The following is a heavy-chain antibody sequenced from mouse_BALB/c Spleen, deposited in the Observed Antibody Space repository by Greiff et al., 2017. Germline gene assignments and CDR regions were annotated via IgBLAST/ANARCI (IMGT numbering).Heavy chain of an antibody. D-gene: IGHD2-4*01. V-gene: IGHV1-15*01. CDR1: GYTFTDYE. CDR3: TRETSMISAMDY. CDR2: IDPETGGT. Sequence: VQLQQSGAELVRPGASVTLSCKASGYTFTDYEMHWVKQTPVHGLERIGAIDPETGGTAYNQKFKGKATLTADKSSSTAYMELRSLTSEDSAVYYCTRETSMISAMDYWGQGTSVTVSS. J-gene: IGHJ4*01.